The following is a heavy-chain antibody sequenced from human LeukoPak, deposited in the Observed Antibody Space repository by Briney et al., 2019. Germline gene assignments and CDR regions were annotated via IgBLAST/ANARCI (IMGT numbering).Heavy chain of an antibody. CDR3: ARDVGPGDWLLLTTYYYYGMDV. V-gene: IGHV1-18*01. J-gene: IGHJ6*02. Sequence: ASVKVSCKASGYTFTSYGISWVRQAPGQGLEWMGWISAYNGNTSYAQKLQGRVTMTTDTSTSTAYMELRSLRSDDTAVYYCARDVGPGDWLLLTTYYYYGMDVWGQGTTVTVSS. D-gene: IGHD3-9*01. CDR2: ISAYNGNT. CDR1: GYTFTSYG.